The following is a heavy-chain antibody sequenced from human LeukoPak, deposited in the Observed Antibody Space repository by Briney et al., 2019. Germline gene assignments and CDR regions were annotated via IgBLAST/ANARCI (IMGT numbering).Heavy chain of an antibody. V-gene: IGHV4-4*07. CDR3: ARMGDWNYFDY. Sequence: SETLSLTCTVSGGSISSYYWSWIRHPAAKGLEWIGRIYTSGSTNYSPSLKSRVTMSVDTSKNQFSLKLISVTAADTAVYYCARMGDWNYFDYWGQGTLVTVSS. CDR2: IYTSGST. CDR1: GGSISSYY. D-gene: IGHD3-16*01. J-gene: IGHJ4*02.